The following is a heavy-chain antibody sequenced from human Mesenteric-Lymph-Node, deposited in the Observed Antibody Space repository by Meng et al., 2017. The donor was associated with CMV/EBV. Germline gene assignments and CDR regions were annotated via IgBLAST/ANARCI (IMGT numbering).Heavy chain of an antibody. CDR1: GFTFSSYG. CDR2: IRSKAYGGTT. V-gene: IGHV3-49*04. Sequence: GESLKISCAASGFTFSSYGMHWVRQAPGKGLEWVGFIRSKAYGGTTEYAASVKGRFTISRDDSKSIAYLQMNSLKTEDTAVYYCTRGPVGAYYYDSSGYFYFDYWGQGTLVTVSS. D-gene: IGHD3-22*01. CDR3: TRGPVGAYYYDSSGYFYFDY. J-gene: IGHJ4*02.